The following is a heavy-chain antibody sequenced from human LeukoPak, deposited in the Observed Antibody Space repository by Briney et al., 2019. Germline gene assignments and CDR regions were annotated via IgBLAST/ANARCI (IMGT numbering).Heavy chain of an antibody. CDR1: EFIVSINY. J-gene: IGHJ4*02. CDR3: ARDKGTSYLSSFDY. CDR2: IYSRGDT. Sequence: GGSLRLSCAASEFIVSINYMTWVRQAPGKGLEWVSLIYSRGDTKYADSVKGRFTISRDNSKNTLYLQMNSLRAADTAVYYCARDKGTSYLSSFDYWGQGTLVTVSS. V-gene: IGHV3-66*03. D-gene: IGHD6-6*01.